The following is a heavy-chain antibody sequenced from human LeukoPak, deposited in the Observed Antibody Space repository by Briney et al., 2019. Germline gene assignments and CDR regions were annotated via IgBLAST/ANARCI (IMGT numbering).Heavy chain of an antibody. Sequence: SQTLSLTCTVSGGSISSGGYYWSWIRQHPGKGLEWIGYIYYSGSTYYNPSLKSRVTISVDTSKNQFSLKLSSVTAADTAVYYCARTKGDYDFWSGSYGMDVWGQGTTVTVSS. CDR1: GGSISSGGYY. CDR3: ARTKGDYDFWSGSYGMDV. D-gene: IGHD3-3*01. V-gene: IGHV4-31*03. CDR2: IYYSGST. J-gene: IGHJ6*02.